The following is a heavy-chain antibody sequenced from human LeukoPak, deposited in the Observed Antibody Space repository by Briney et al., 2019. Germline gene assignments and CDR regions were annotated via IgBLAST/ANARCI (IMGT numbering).Heavy chain of an antibody. J-gene: IGHJ4*02. Sequence: PGGPLRLSCAASGFTVSGKYMSWVRQAPGKGLKWISLIYSGGDTYYPESVRGRFTISRDNSKNTRYLQMYSLRGEETTLYINARRPPACSTNCYGYLDYWGQGTLVTVSS. V-gene: IGHV3-53*01. CDR3: ARRPPACSTNCYGYLDY. CDR2: IYSGGDT. CDR1: GFTVSGKY. D-gene: IGHD2-2*01.